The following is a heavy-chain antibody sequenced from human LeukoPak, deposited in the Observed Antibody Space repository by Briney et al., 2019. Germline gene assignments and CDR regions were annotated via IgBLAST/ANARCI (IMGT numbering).Heavy chain of an antibody. V-gene: IGHV4-59*01. CDR2: VYYSGRI. D-gene: IGHD1-26*01. CDR3: AGAYSGTYYYFDY. CDR1: SGSISSYY. J-gene: IGHJ4*02. Sequence: PPETLSLTCTVSSGSISSYYWSWIRQPPGKGLEWIGYVYYSGRINYNPSLKSRVTISLDTSKNQFSLKLRSVTAADTAVYYCAGAYSGTYYYFDYWGQGTLVTVSP.